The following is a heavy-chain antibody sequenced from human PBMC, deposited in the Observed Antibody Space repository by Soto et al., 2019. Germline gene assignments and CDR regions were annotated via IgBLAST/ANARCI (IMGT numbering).Heavy chain of an antibody. D-gene: IGHD3-16*02. CDR1: GGSISSGGYS. V-gene: IGHV4-30-2*01. Sequence: PSETLSLTCAVSGGSISSGGYSWSWIGQPPGKGLEWIGYIYHSGSTYYNPSLKSRVTISVDRSKNQFSLKLSSVTAADTAVYYCAGSLRELSNWFDPWGQGTLVTVSS. CDR2: IYHSGST. J-gene: IGHJ5*02. CDR3: AGSLRELSNWFDP.